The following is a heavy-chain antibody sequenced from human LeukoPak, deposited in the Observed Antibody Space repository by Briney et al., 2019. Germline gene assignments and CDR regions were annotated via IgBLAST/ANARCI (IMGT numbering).Heavy chain of an antibody. J-gene: IGHJ6*02. CDR2: INHNGNVN. V-gene: IGHV3-7*04. D-gene: IGHD2-15*01. CDR3: AKDGGIRCSGGSCYNYGMDV. Sequence: GGSLRLSCAASRFTFSSYWMNWARQAPGKGLEWVASINHNGNVNYYVDSVKGRFTISRDNSKNTLYLQMNSLRAEDTAVYYCAKDGGIRCSGGSCYNYGMDVWGQGTTVTVSS. CDR1: RFTFSSYW.